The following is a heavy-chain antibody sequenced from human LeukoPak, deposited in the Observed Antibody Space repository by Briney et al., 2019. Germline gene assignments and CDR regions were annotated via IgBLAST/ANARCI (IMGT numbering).Heavy chain of an antibody. CDR2: ISYDGSNK. CDR1: GFTFSSYA. Sequence: PGGSLRFSCAASGFTFSSYAMHWVRQAPGKGLEWVAVISYDGSNKYYADSVKGRFTISRDNSKNTLYLQMNSLRAEDTAVYYCARVEVPRGSYSFDYWGQGTLVTVSS. D-gene: IGHD1-26*01. CDR3: ARVEVPRGSYSFDY. V-gene: IGHV3-30-3*01. J-gene: IGHJ4*02.